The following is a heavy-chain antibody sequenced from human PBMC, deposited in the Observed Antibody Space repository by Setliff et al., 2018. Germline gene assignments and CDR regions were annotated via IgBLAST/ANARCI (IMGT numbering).Heavy chain of an antibody. Sequence: ASVKVSCKASGYTFTAYDIVWVRQATGQGLEWMGWISPYSGKTDYAQKFQGRVIMTIDSATTTAYMELRSLRSDDTAVYYCATSWGATPFDYWGQGTLVTVSS. V-gene: IGHV1-18*01. CDR1: GYTFTAYD. CDR2: ISPYSGKT. CDR3: ATSWGATPFDY. J-gene: IGHJ4*02. D-gene: IGHD1-26*01.